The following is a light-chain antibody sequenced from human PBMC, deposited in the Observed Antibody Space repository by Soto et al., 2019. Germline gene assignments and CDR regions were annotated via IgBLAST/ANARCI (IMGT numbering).Light chain of an antibody. CDR1: SSDVGGYNY. Sequence: QSALTQPASVSGYPGQSITISCTGTSSDVGGYNYVSWYQQHPGKAPKLMMYEVSNRPSGVSNRFSGSKSGNTASLTISGLQAEDEADYYCSSYTSRSTGDYVFGSGTKLTVL. CDR3: SSYTSRSTGDYV. J-gene: IGLJ1*01. V-gene: IGLV2-14*01. CDR2: EVS.